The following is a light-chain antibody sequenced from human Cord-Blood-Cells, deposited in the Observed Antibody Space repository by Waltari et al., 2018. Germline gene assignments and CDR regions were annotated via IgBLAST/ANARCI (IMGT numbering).Light chain of an antibody. V-gene: IGLV2-14*01. CDR3: SSYTSSSTLG. CDR2: EVS. CDR1: RSDVGGYNY. Sequence: QSALTQPASVSGSPGQSITISCTGTRSDVGGYNYVTWYQQPPGKAPKLMIYEVSNRPSGVSNRFSGSKSGNTASLTISGLQAEDEADYYCSSYTSSSTLGFGTGTKVTVL. J-gene: IGLJ1*01.